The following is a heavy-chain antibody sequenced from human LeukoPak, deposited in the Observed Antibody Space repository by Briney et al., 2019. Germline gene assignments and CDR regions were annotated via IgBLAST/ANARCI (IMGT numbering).Heavy chain of an antibody. D-gene: IGHD4-11*01. V-gene: IGHV4-59*01. J-gene: IGHJ6*02. CDR2: IYYSGST. CDR1: GDSISSYY. Sequence: PSETLSLTCTVSGDSISSYYWSWIRQPPGKGLEWIGYIYYSGSTNYNPSLKSRVTISVDTSKNQFSLKLGSVTAADTAVYYCARDQYLRGMDVWGQGTTVTVSS. CDR3: ARDQYLRGMDV.